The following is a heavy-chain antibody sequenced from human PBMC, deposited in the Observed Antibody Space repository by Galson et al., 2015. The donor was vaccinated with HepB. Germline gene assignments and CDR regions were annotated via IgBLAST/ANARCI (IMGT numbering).Heavy chain of an antibody. D-gene: IGHD6-6*01. J-gene: IGHJ6*03. Sequence: SLRLSCAASGFTFSNAWMSWVRQAPGKGLEWVGRIKSKTDGGTTDYAAPVKGRFTISRDDSKNTLYLQMNSLKTEDTAVYYCTTLPQQLVLYMDVWGKGTTVTVSS. V-gene: IGHV3-15*01. CDR3: TTLPQQLVLYMDV. CDR1: GFTFSNAW. CDR2: IKSKTDGGTT.